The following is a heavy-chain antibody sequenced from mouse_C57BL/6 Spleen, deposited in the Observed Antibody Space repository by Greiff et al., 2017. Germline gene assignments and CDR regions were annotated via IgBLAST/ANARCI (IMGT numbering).Heavy chain of an antibody. D-gene: IGHD2-4*01. CDR2: IDPEDGET. J-gene: IGHJ4*01. V-gene: IGHV14-2*01. Sequence: VQLQQSGAELVKPGASVKLSCPASGFNIKDYYMHWVKQRTEQGLEWIGRIDPEDGETKYAPKFQGKATITAATSSNTAYLQLSSLTSEDTAVYYCASPDYDLYYAMDSWGQGTSDTVSS. CDR3: ASPDYDLYYAMDS. CDR1: GFNIKDYY.